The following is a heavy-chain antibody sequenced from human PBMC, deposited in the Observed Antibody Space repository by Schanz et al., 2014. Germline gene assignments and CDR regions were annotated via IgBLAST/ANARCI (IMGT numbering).Heavy chain of an antibody. CDR3: VRDYNWGFDN. J-gene: IGHJ4*02. CDR2: ISYDGTNK. Sequence: QVQLVESGGGVVQPGRSLRLSCAASGFTFSNYAMHWVRQAPGKGLEWMAVISYDGTNKYYSDSVKGRFTISRDNSKNTLYLQMSSLRDEDTAIYYCVRDYNWGFDNWGQGTLVTVSS. D-gene: IGHD7-27*01. V-gene: IGHV3-30*04. CDR1: GFTFSNYA.